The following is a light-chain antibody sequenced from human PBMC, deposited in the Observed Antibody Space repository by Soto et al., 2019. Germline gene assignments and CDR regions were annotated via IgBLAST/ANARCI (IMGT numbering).Light chain of an antibody. Sequence: QSALTQPASVSGSPGQSITISCTGTSSDVGIYDLVSWYQHHPGKAPKLMIYEATKRPPGVSNRFSGSKSGNTASLTISGLKADDEADYHCCSSAGSSTLVFGGGTKLTVL. V-gene: IGLV2-23*01. CDR2: EAT. J-gene: IGLJ2*01. CDR1: SSDVGIYDL. CDR3: CSSAGSSTLV.